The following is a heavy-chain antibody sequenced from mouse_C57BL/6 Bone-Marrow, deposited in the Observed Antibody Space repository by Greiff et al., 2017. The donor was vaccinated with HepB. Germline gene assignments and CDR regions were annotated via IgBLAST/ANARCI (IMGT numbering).Heavy chain of an antibody. CDR1: GYTFTSYW. D-gene: IGHD2-2*01. V-gene: IGHV1-69*01. CDR3: ARNYYGYDYYAMDY. Sequence: VQLQESGAELVMPGASVKLSCKASGYTFTSYWMHWVKQRPGQGLEWIGEIDPSDSYTNYNQKFKGKSTLTVDKSSSTAYMQLSSLTSEDSAVYYCARNYYGYDYYAMDYWGQGTSVTVSS. J-gene: IGHJ4*01. CDR2: IDPSDSYT.